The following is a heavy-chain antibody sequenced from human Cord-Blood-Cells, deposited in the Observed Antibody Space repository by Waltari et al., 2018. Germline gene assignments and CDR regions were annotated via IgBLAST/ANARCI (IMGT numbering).Heavy chain of an antibody. CDR1: GYTFTGYY. J-gene: IGHJ4*02. V-gene: IGHV1-2*02. CDR3: ARWESYSSSWSSFDY. Sequence: QVQLVQSAAEVKTPGASVKVSCKASGYTFTGYYMHWVRQAPGQGLEWMGWINPNSGGTNDAQKVQGSVTMTRDTSVSTAYMGLGRLRSDDTAVYYGARWESYSSSWSSFDYWGQGTLVTVSS. CDR2: INPNSGGT. D-gene: IGHD6-13*01.